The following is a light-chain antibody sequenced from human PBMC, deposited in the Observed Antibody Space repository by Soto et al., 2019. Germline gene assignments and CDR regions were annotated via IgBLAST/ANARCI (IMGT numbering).Light chain of an antibody. J-gene: IGLJ2*01. Sequence: QSALTQPASVSGSPGQSITISCTGTSSDVGGYNYVSWYQQHPDKAPKLMIYDISNRPLGVSSRFSGSKSANTASLTISGLQPEDEADYYCTSYTSSSTSVAFGGGTKLTVL. CDR3: TSYTSSSTSVA. CDR1: SSDVGGYNY. CDR2: DIS. V-gene: IGLV2-14*03.